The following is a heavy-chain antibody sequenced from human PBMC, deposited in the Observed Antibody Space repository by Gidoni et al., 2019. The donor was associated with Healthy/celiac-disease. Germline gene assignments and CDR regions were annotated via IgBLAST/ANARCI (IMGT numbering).Heavy chain of an antibody. CDR3: ARGGKPTMVRGVRMFGFDP. Sequence: EVQLVESGGGLVKPGGSLRLSCAASGFTFSSYSMNWVRQPPGKGLEWVSSISISSSYIYYADSVKGRFTISRDNAKNSLYLQMNSLRAEDTAVYYCARGGKPTMVRGVRMFGFDPWGQGTLVTVSS. CDR2: ISISSSYI. CDR1: GFTFSSYS. D-gene: IGHD3-10*01. J-gene: IGHJ5*02. V-gene: IGHV3-21*01.